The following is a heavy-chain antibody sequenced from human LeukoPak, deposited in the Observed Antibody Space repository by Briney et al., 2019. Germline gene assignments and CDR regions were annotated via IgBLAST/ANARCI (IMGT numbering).Heavy chain of an antibody. CDR1: GFTFSSYS. D-gene: IGHD1-7*01. J-gene: IGHJ4*02. V-gene: IGHV3-21*01. CDR2: ISSSSSYI. Sequence: GSLRLSCAASGFTFSSYSMNWVRQAPGKGLEWVSSISSSSSYIYYADSVKGRFTISRDNAKNSLYLQMNSLRAEDTAVYYCAKPLYSWNLHYFDYWGQGTLVTVSS. CDR3: AKPLYSWNLHYFDY.